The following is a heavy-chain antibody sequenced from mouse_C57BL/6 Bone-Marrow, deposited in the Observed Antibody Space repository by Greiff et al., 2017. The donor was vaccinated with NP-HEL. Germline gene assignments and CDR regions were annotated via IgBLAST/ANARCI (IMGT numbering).Heavy chain of an antibody. V-gene: IGHV1-50*01. CDR1: GYTFTSYW. D-gene: IGHD2-4*01. J-gene: IGHJ3*01. CDR2: IDPSDSYT. Sequence: QVQLQQPGAELVKPGASVKLSCKASGYTFTSYWMQWVKQRPGQGLEWIGEIDPSDSYTNYNQKFKGKATLTVDTSSSTAYMQLSSLTSEDSAVYYCAREDYDEGRFAYWGQGTLVTVSA. CDR3: AREDYDEGRFAY.